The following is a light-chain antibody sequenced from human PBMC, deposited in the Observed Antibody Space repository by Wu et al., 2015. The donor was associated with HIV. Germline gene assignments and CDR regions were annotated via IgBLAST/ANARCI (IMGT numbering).Light chain of an antibody. CDR2: DAS. CDR1: QSVISN. CDR3: QQRSNWPPVS. Sequence: IVLTQSPGTLSLSPGERATLSCRASQSVISNLAWYQQKPGQAPRLLIYDASNRATGIPARFSGSGSGTDFTLTISSLEPEDFAVYYCQQRSNWPPVSFGQGTKLEIK. J-gene: IGKJ2*03. V-gene: IGKV3-11*01.